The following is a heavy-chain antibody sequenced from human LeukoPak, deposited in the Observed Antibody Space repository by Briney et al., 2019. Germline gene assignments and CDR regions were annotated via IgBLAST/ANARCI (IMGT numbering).Heavy chain of an antibody. J-gene: IGHJ4*02. D-gene: IGHD2-15*01. Sequence: GGSLRLSCEVSGFTVSSYGMSWVRQAPGRGLEWVSSISSSSSYIYYADSVKGRFTISRDNAKNSLYLQMNSLRAEDTAVYYCARDVDIVLVVAAKSFDYWGQGTLVTVSS. CDR2: ISSSSSYI. CDR3: ARDVDIVLVVAAKSFDY. CDR1: GFTVSSYG. V-gene: IGHV3-21*01.